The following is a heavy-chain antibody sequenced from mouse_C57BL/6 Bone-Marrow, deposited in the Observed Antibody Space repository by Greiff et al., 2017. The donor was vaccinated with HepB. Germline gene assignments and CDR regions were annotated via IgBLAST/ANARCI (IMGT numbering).Heavy chain of an antibody. CDR3: ARVGPYYYGSSYDYFDY. V-gene: IGHV5-16*01. D-gene: IGHD1-1*01. Sequence: EVQRVESEGGLVQPGSSMKLSCTASGFTFSDYYMAWVRQVPEKGLEWVANINYDGSSTYYLDSLKSRFIISRDNAKNILYLQMSSLKSEDTATYYCARVGPYYYGSSYDYFDYWGQGTTLTVSS. CDR1: GFTFSDYY. CDR2: INYDGSST. J-gene: IGHJ2*01.